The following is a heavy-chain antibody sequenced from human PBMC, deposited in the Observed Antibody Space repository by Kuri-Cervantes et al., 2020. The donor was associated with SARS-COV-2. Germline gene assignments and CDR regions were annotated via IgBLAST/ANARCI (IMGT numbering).Heavy chain of an antibody. D-gene: IGHD1-26*01. Sequence: GESLKISCAASGFTFSSYWMSWVRQAPGKGLEWVANIDQDGSEKYYVDSVKGRFTISRDNAKNSLYLQMNSLRAEDTAVYYCASPSLVVGANQWAAFDIWGQGTMVTVSS. CDR3: ASPSLVVGANQWAAFDI. CDR2: IDQDGSEK. V-gene: IGHV3-7*03. J-gene: IGHJ3*02. CDR1: GFTFSSYW.